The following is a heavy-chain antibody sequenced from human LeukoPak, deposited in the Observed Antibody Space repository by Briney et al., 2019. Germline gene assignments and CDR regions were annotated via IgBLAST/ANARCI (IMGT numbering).Heavy chain of an antibody. CDR2: ISYDGSNK. J-gene: IGHJ4*02. CDR3: AKGALWFGELLYYFDY. Sequence: GGSLRLSCAASGFTFSSYGMHWVRQAPGKGLEWVAVISYDGSNKYYGDSVKGRFTISRDNSKNTLYLQMNSLRAEDTAVYYCAKGALWFGELLYYFDYWGQGTLVTVSS. D-gene: IGHD3-10*01. V-gene: IGHV3-30*18. CDR1: GFTFSSYG.